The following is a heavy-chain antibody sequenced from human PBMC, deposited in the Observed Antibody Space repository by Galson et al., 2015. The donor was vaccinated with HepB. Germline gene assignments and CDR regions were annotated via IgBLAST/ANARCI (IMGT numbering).Heavy chain of an antibody. CDR3: ARDTSEYSGSYLAFDI. CDR1: GFTFSDYY. V-gene: IGHV3-11*06. J-gene: IGHJ3*02. D-gene: IGHD1-26*01. Sequence: SLRLSCAASGFTFSDYYMSWIRQAPGKGLEWVSYISSSSSYTNYADSVKGRFTISRDNAKNSLYLQMNSLRAEDTAVYYCARDTSEYSGSYLAFDIWGQGTMVTVSS. CDR2: ISSSSSYT.